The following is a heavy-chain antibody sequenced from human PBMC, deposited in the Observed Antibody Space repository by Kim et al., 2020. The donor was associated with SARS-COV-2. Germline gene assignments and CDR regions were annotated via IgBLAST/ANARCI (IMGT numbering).Heavy chain of an antibody. J-gene: IGHJ4*02. V-gene: IGHV4-61*02. Sequence: SETLSLTCTVSGGSISSGSYYWSWIRQPAGKGLEWIGCIYTSGSTNYNPSLKSRVTISVDTSKNQFSLKLSSVTAADTAVYYCARERSGSKFDYWGQGTLVTVSS. D-gene: IGHD1-26*01. CDR2: IYTSGST. CDR3: ARERSGSKFDY. CDR1: GGSISSGSYY.